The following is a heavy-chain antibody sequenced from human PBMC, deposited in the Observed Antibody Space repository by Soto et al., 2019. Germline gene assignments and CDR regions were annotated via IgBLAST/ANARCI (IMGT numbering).Heavy chain of an antibody. D-gene: IGHD6-19*01. J-gene: IGHJ4*02. V-gene: IGHV4-59*01. CDR1: GGSISSYY. CDR3: ARAYRSEENYFDY. Sequence: PSETLSLTCTVSGGSISSYYWSWIRQPPGKGLEWIGYIYYSGSTNYNPSLKSRVTISVDTSKNQFSLKLSSVTAADTAVYYCARAYRSEENYFDYWGQGNLVTVSS. CDR2: IYYSGST.